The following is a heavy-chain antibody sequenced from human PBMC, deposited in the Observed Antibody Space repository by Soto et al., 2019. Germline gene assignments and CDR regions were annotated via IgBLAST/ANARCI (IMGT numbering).Heavy chain of an antibody. CDR2: ISDDGRKT. V-gene: IGHV3-30*18. CDR1: GFTFSTYG. CDR3: VKDQRYCSGGSCYTFDY. J-gene: IGHJ4*02. D-gene: IGHD2-15*01. Sequence: GGSLRLSCAASGFTFSTYGMHWVRQAPGKGLEWVAVISDDGRKTYYVDSVKGRFTISRDNPKNTLFLQMNSLRPEDTAVYYCVKDQRYCSGGSCYTFDYWGQGTPVTVSS.